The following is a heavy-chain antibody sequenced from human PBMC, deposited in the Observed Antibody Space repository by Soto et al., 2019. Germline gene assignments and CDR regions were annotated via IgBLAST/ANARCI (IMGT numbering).Heavy chain of an antibody. D-gene: IGHD2-15*01. CDR2: ISYDGSNK. CDR3: AKKMGAAPYYYYYGMDV. V-gene: IGHV3-30*18. Sequence: GGSLRLSCAASGFTCSSYGMHWVRQAPGKGLEWVAVISYDGSNKYYADSVKGRFTISRDNSKNTLYLQMNSLRAEDTAVYYCAKKMGAAPYYYYYGMDVWGQGTTVTVSS. CDR1: GFTCSSYG. J-gene: IGHJ6*02.